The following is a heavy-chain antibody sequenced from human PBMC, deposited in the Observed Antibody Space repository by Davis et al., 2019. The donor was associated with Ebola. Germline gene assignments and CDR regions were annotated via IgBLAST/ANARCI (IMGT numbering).Heavy chain of an antibody. J-gene: IGHJ4*02. CDR1: RYTFTSYY. Sequence: ASVKVSCKASRYTFTSYYMHWVRQAPGQGLEWMGWISAYNGNTNYAQKLQGRVTMTTDTSTSTAYMELRSLRSDDTAVYYCAREVAVAPYDYWGQGTLVTVSS. CDR2: ISAYNGNT. D-gene: IGHD4-23*01. CDR3: AREVAVAPYDY. V-gene: IGHV1-18*04.